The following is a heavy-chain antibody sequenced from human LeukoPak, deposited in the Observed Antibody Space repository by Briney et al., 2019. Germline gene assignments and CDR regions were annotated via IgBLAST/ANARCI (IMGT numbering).Heavy chain of an antibody. CDR1: GFTFSNAW. D-gene: IGHD6-6*01. CDR2: IKSKTDGGTT. CDR3: ARDGIDSSLLGYYYYGMDV. J-gene: IGHJ6*02. V-gene: IGHV3-15*01. Sequence: GGSLRLSCAASGFTFSNAWMSWVRQAPGKGLEWVGRIKSKTDGGTTDYAAPVKGRFTISRDNSKNTLYLQMNSLRAEDTAVYYCARDGIDSSLLGYYYYGMDVWGQGTTVTVSS.